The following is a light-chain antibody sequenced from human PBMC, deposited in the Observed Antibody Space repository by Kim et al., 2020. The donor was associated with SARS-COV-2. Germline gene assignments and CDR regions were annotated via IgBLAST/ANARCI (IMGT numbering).Light chain of an antibody. CDR1: QSVKTY. Sequence: SPGERATLSCRASQSVKTYLAWYQQKPGQAPRLLIYDASNRATGIPARFSGSGSGTDFTLTISSLEPEDFAVYYCKQRSNWPPLTFGQGTRLEIK. V-gene: IGKV3-11*01. CDR3: KQRSNWPPLT. CDR2: DAS. J-gene: IGKJ5*01.